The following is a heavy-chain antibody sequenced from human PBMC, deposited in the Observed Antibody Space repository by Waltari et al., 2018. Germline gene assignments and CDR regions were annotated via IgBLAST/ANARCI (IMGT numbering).Heavy chain of an antibody. CDR3: ARDLMTTVTDVVY. D-gene: IGHD4-17*01. V-gene: IGHV3-48*01. CDR1: GFTFSSYS. Sequence: EVQLVESGGGLVQPGGSLRLSCAASGFTFSSYSMNWVREGPGKGLEWGSYISSSSTIYYADSVKGRFTISRDNAKNSLYLQMNSLRAEDTAVYYCARDLMTTVTDVVYWGQGTLVTVSS. J-gene: IGHJ4*02. CDR2: ISSSSTI.